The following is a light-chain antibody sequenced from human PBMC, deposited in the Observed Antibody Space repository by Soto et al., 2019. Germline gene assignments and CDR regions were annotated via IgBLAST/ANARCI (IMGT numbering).Light chain of an antibody. J-gene: IGKJ3*01. CDR3: QQYGSSPPIT. CDR1: QTVRNNY. Sequence: EFVLTQSPGTLSLSPGERATLSCRASQTVRNNYFAWYQQKPGQAPRLLISGASSRATGIPDRFSGSGSGTDFTLTISRLEPEDFAVYFCQQYGSSPPITFGPGTKVDIK. CDR2: GAS. V-gene: IGKV3-20*01.